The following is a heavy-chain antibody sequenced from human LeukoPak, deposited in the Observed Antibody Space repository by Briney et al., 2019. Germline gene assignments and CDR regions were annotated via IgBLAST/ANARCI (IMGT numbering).Heavy chain of an antibody. CDR2: IKSKTDGGTT. Sequence: GGSLRLFCAACGFTFSNAWMSWVRQAPGKGVEWVGRIKSKTDGGTTDYAAPVKGRITISTDDSKNTLYLQMNSLKNEDTAVYYCTTDIVVVPAAEARFFDYWGQGTLVTVSS. D-gene: IGHD2-2*01. CDR3: TTDIVVVPAAEARFFDY. CDR1: GFTFSNAW. V-gene: IGHV3-15*01. J-gene: IGHJ4*02.